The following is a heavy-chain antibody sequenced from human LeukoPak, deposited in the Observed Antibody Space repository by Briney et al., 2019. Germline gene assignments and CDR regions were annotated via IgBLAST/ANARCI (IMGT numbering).Heavy chain of an antibody. Sequence: SETLSLTCTVSGGSISSYYWNWIRQSPGKGLEWIGYIYYSGSTNYNPSLKSRVTMSVDTSKSQFSLELSSVTAADTAVYYCATYYYDGTGYYYRGFHXWGQGTMVSVS. CDR1: GGSISSYY. CDR3: ATYYYDGTGYYYRGFHX. CDR2: IYYSGST. D-gene: IGHD3-22*01. J-gene: IGHJ3*02. V-gene: IGHV4-59*01.